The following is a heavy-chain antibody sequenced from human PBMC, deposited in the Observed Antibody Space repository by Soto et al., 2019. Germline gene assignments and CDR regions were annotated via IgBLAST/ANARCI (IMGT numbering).Heavy chain of an antibody. CDR2: VYHSGRT. CDR3: ARSLSSGFVDY. CDR1: DASISSHF. V-gene: IGHV4-59*11. Sequence: QVQLQESGPGLVKPSETLSLTCTVSDASISSHFWTWIRQPPGKGLEWIGYVYHSGRTNYNPSLKSRVTMSVDTCKDQFSLRLSSLTAADTAVYYCARSLSSGFVDYWGQGTLVIVSS. D-gene: IGHD6-25*01. J-gene: IGHJ4*02.